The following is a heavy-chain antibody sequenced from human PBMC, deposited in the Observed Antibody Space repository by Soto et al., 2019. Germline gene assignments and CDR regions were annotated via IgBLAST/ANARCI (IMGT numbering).Heavy chain of an antibody. D-gene: IGHD2-8*02. CDR2: IYYSGST. Sequence: PSETLSLTCTVSGGSISSYYWSWIRQPPGKGLEWIGYIYYSGSTNYNPSLKSRVIISVDTSKNQFSLKLSSVTAADTAVYYCARDKITGLFDYWGQGTLVTVS. CDR3: ARDKITGLFDY. CDR1: GGSISSYY. J-gene: IGHJ4*02. V-gene: IGHV4-59*12.